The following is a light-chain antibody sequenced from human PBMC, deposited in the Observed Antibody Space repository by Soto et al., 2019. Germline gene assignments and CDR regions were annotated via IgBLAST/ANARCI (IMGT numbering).Light chain of an antibody. CDR3: QQTSSAPFT. CDR2: DAA. V-gene: IGKV1-39*01. J-gene: IGKJ3*01. Sequence: DTQLTHYTSSLSAAGGDSITLSCRASQNINTYLNWYQQKPGKAPKLLIFDAASLQSGVPSRFSGGGSRTDFTLTITSLQPEDFATYYCQQTSSAPFTFGPGTKVDNK. CDR1: QNINTY.